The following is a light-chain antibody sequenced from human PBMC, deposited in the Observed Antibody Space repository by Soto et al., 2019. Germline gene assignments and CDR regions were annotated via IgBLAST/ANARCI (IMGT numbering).Light chain of an antibody. CDR3: SSYTTSNTPLYV. CDR2: EVS. Sequence: QSAVTQPAFVSGSPGQSITISCTGTSSDTAGYNYVSWYQQHPGKAPKLMIYEVSNRPSGVSNRFSGSQSGNTASLTISGLQAEDEANYYCSSYTTSNTPLYVFGTGTKVTVL. CDR1: SSDTAGYNY. V-gene: IGLV2-14*01. J-gene: IGLJ1*01.